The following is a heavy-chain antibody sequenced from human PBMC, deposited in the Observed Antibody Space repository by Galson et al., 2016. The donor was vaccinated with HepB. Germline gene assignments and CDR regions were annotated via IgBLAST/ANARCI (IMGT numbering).Heavy chain of an antibody. D-gene: IGHD1-7*01. CDR3: ARDEISGTTGDY. CDR2: V. J-gene: IGHJ4*02. Sequence: SLRLSCAVSGFTVSNNYMSWVRQALGKGLEWVSLVKGRFTISRDNSKNTLYLQMNSLRAEDTAVYYCARDEISGTTGDYWGQGTLVTVSS. CDR1: GFTVSNNY. V-gene: IGHV3-53*01.